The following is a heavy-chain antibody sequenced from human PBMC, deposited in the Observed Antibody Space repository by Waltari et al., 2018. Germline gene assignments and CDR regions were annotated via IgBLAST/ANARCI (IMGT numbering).Heavy chain of an antibody. CDR2: ISSNGGNT. J-gene: IGHJ4*02. CDR3: VKGKEVAGNDS. CDR1: GFRFSKSA. D-gene: IGHD6-19*01. Sequence: QLVESGGGLVQPGGSLRLSCSASGFRFSKSAMHWVRQAPGKGLEYVSTISSNGGNTYYVDSVKDRFTISRDNSKNSLYLQMSNLRPEDTALYYCVKGKEVAGNDSWGQGAPVTVSS. V-gene: IGHV3-64D*08.